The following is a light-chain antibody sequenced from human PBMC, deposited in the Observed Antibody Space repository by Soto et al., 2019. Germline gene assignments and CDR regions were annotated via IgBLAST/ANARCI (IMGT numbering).Light chain of an antibody. CDR1: QDINNY. J-gene: IGKJ2*01. Sequence: DIQMTQSPSSLSASVGDRVTITCQASQDINNYLNWYQQKPGKAPKLLIYETSNLETGVPSRFSGSGSGTDFTFTISSLQPEDIATYYCQQYDNIPYTFGQGTKLEIK. V-gene: IGKV1-33*01. CDR2: ETS. CDR3: QQYDNIPYT.